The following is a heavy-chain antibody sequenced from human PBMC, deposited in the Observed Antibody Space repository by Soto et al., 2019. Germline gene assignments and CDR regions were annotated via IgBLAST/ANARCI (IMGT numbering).Heavy chain of an antibody. CDR1: GYTFTSYY. D-gene: IGHD6-6*01. CDR3: ARAYSSSNYYYYGMDV. J-gene: IGHJ6*02. V-gene: IGHV1-46*01. Sequence: ASVKVSCKASGYTFTSYYMHWVRQAPGQGLEWMGIINPSGGTANYAQKFQGRVTITADESTSTAYMELSSLRSEDTAVYYCARAYSSSNYYYYGMDVWGQGTTVTVSS. CDR2: INPSGGTA.